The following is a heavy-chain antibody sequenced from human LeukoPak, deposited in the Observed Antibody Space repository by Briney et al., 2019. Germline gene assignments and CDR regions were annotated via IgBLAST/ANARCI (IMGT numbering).Heavy chain of an antibody. Sequence: PGGSLRLSCAASGFTFSSYGMHWVRQAPGKGLEWVAVIWYDGSNKYYADSVKGRFTISRDNAKNSLYLQMNSLRAEDTALYYCARGIAAAGSNWFDPWGQGTLVTVSS. CDR1: GFTFSSYG. J-gene: IGHJ5*02. D-gene: IGHD6-13*01. CDR2: IWYDGSNK. V-gene: IGHV3-33*03. CDR3: ARGIAAAGSNWFDP.